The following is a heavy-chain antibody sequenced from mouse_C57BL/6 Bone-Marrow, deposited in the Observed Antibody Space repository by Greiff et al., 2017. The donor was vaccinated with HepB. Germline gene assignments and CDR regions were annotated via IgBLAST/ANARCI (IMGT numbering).Heavy chain of an antibody. CDR3: ARDHYYYGSSSSLYWYFDV. CDR1: GYSITSDY. D-gene: IGHD1-1*01. Sequence: VQLQASGPGLAKPSQTLSLTCSVTGYSITSDYWNWIRKFPGNKLEYMGYISYSGSTYYNPSLKSRISITRDTSKNQYYLQLNSVTTEDTATYYCARDHYYYGSSSSLYWYFDVWGTGTTVTVSS. CDR2: ISYSGST. J-gene: IGHJ1*03. V-gene: IGHV3-8*01.